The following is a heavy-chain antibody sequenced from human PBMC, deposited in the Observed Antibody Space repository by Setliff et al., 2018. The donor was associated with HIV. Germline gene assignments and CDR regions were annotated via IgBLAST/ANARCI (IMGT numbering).Heavy chain of an antibody. CDR1: GGSISSYY. D-gene: IGHD6-13*01. V-gene: IGHV4-59*12. J-gene: IGHJ1*01. CDR3: ASAYIAAAGTEYFQH. CDR2: IYYSGTT. Sequence: PSETLSLTCTVSGGSISSYYWSWTRQPPGKGLEWIGYIYYSGTTYYNPSLKSRVTISVDTSKNQFSLKLRSVTAADTAVYYCASAYIAAAGTEYFQHWGQGTLVTVSS.